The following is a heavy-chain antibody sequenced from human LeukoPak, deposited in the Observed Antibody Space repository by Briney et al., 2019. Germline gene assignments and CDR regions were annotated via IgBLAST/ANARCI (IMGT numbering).Heavy chain of an antibody. D-gene: IGHD3-10*01. J-gene: IGHJ4*02. CDR3: ARENVLLWFGESLAGYYFDY. V-gene: IGHV4-4*07. CDR1: GGSISSYY. Sequence: SETLSLTCTVSGGSISSYYWSWIRQPAGKGLEWIGRIYTSGSTNYNPSLKSRVTVSVDTSKNQFSLKLSSVTAADTAVYYCARENVLLWFGESLAGYYFDYWGQGTLVTVSS. CDR2: IYTSGST.